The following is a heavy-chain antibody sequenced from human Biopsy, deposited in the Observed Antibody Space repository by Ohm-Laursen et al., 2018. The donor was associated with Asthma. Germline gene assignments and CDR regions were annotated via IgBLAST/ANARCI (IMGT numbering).Heavy chain of an antibody. D-gene: IGHD1-26*01. CDR3: ASDAPDLPKELDY. CDR1: GLTFSHYN. J-gene: IGHJ4*02. V-gene: IGHV3-21*01. Sequence: GSLRLSCSPSGLTFSHYNMNWVRQPPGRGLEWVSSFNDTSRYIKYADSVKGSFTISRDNAKNSLFLQMTSLRAEDSSGYYCASDAPDLPKELDYWGPGTLVTVSS. CDR2: FNDTSRYI.